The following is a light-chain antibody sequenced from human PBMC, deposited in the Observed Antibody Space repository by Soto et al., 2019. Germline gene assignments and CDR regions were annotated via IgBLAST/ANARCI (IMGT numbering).Light chain of an antibody. CDR1: QSVSSY. Sequence: VFTQSPATPSVSPGERATLSRRATQSVSSYLAWYQQKPGQAPRLLIYDASNRATGIPARFSGSGSGTDFTLTISSLEPEDFAVYYCQQRSNWPRTFGQGTRLEVK. CDR2: DAS. V-gene: IGKV3-11*01. CDR3: QQRSNWPRT. J-gene: IGKJ5*01.